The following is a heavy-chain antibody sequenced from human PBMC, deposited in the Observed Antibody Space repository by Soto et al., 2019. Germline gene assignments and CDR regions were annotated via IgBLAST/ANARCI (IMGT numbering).Heavy chain of an antibody. J-gene: IGHJ4*02. D-gene: IGHD2-15*01. CDR3: AGRYCTGGSCYRP. V-gene: IGHV4-34*01. CDR1: GGSFSGYY. CDR2: INHDGIT. Sequence: QVQLQQWGAGLLKPSETLSLTCASCGGSFSGYYCSWIRHPPGKGLEWMGEINHDGITNYNPSLKSRVTISLDTSKNQFSLKLTSVTAADTAVYYCAGRYCTGGSCYRPWGQGTLVTVSS.